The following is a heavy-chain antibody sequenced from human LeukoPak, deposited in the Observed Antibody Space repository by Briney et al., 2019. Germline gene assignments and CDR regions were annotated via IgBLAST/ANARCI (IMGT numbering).Heavy chain of an antibody. CDR2: ISDSGGST. J-gene: IGHJ4*02. Sequence: PGGSLRLSCAASEFTFSSYAMSWVRQAPGKGLEWVSAISDSGGSTYYADSVKGRFTVSRDNSKNTMYLKMNSLRAEDTAVYYCAKDRRACSSSSCYYRFDYWGQGTLVTVSS. CDR1: EFTFSSYA. V-gene: IGHV3-23*01. D-gene: IGHD2-2*01. CDR3: AKDRRACSSSSCYYRFDY.